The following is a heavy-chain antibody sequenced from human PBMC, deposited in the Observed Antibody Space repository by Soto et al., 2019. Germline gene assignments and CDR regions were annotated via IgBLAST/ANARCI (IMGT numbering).Heavy chain of an antibody. CDR2: IIPILGKP. CDR1: GGTFSSLT. CDR3: ATTWIRGYSGYDFRRHWYFEL. D-gene: IGHD5-12*01. V-gene: IGHV1-69*02. Sequence: QVQLVQSGADVKKPGSSVKVSCKASGGTFSSLTIIWVRQAPGQGLEFMGRIIPILGKPNYAQQFQGRVRITAAGATSTADVEVGSLISGDAAVCYCATTWIRGYSGYDFRRHWYFELWGRGTLVTVSS. J-gene: IGHJ2*01.